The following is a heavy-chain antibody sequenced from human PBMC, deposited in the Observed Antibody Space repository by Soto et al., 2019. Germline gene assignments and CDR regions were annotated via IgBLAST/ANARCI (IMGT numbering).Heavy chain of an antibody. CDR2: IYDSGST. Sequence: SETLSLTCTVSGGSISSGGYYWSWIRQQPGKGLEGIGYIYDSGSTYYNPSHKSRVTITVDTSKNQFTLKLSSVTAADTAVYYCAGGWRAKCCSGGSCYSSWGFYYGMDVWGQGTTVTVSS. CDR1: GGSISSGGYY. V-gene: IGHV4-31*03. D-gene: IGHD2-15*01. J-gene: IGHJ6*02. CDR3: AGGWRAKCCSGGSCYSSWGFYYGMDV.